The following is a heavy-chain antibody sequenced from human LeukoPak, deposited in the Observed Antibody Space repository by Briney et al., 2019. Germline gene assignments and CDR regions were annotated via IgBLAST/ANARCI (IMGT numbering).Heavy chain of an antibody. CDR3: AKGGYCSSTSCPFDY. J-gene: IGHJ4*02. CDR1: GFTFSSYA. CDR2: ISGSGGST. D-gene: IGHD2-2*01. V-gene: IGHV3-23*01. Sequence: GGSLRLSCAASGFTFSSYAMSWVRQAPGKGLEWVSAISGSGGSTYYADSVKGRFTISRDNSKNTLYLQMNSLRAEDTAVYYCAKGGYCSSTSCPFDYWGQGTLVTVSS.